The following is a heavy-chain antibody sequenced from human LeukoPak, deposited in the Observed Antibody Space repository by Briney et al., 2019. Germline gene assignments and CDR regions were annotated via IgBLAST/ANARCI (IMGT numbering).Heavy chain of an antibody. V-gene: IGHV4-38-2*02. Sequence: SETLSLTCTVSGYSISSGYYWGWIRQPPGKGLEWIGSIYHSGSTYYNPSLKSRVTISVDTSKNQFSLKLSSVAAADTAVYYCARPSYGSGSYDDYWGQGTLVTVSS. D-gene: IGHD3-10*01. J-gene: IGHJ4*02. CDR2: IYHSGST. CDR1: GYSISSGYY. CDR3: ARPSYGSGSYDDY.